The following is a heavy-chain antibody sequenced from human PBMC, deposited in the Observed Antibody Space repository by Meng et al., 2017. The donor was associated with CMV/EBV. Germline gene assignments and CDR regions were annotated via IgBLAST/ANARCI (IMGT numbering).Heavy chain of an antibody. CDR1: GGTFSSYT. V-gene: IGHV1-69*04. D-gene: IGHD3-3*01. Sequence: SVKVSCKASGGTFSSYTISWVRQAPGQGLEWMGRIIPILGIANYAQKFQGRVTITADKSTSTAYMELSSLRSEDTAVYYCARDVSDYDFWSGYYTYYYYGMDVWGQGTTVTVSS. CDR3: ARDVSDYDFWSGYYTYYYYGMDV. CDR2: IIPILGIA. J-gene: IGHJ6*02.